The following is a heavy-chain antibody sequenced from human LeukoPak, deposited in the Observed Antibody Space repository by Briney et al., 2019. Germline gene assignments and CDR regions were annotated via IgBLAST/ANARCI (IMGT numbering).Heavy chain of an antibody. CDR1: GFTFTTYG. V-gene: IGHV3-21*01. J-gene: IGHJ1*01. Sequence: PGGSLRLSCTASGFTFTTYGMNWVRQAPGKGLEWVCSIDRSGSLYYEDSVKGRFTISRDNAENSLYLQMNSLRADDTAVYYCAKVNGDYEGYFQHWGQGTLVTVSS. CDR2: IDRSGSL. D-gene: IGHD4-17*01. CDR3: AKVNGDYEGYFQH.